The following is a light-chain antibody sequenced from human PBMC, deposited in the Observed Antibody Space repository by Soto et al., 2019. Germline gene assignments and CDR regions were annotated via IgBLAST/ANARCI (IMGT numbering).Light chain of an antibody. CDR3: TSYGTHSTLDV. Sequence: QSALTQPASVSASPGQSITISCTGTSSDVGGYNYVSWYQQYPGKAPKLIIYDVNKRPSGISNHFSGSKSGNTASLTISGPQAEDEADDYCTSYGTHSTLDVFGAGTKVTVL. V-gene: IGLV2-14*01. J-gene: IGLJ1*01. CDR1: SSDVGGYNY. CDR2: DVN.